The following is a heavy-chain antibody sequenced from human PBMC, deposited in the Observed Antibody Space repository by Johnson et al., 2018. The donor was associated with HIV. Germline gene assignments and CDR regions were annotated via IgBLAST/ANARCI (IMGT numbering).Heavy chain of an antibody. Sequence: QVQLVESGGDVVQPGRSLRLSCAASGFTFSTYTMHWVRQAPGKGLEWVAVISFDENNKVYADSVKGRFTISRDNSKNTMFLHMNSLRTEDTAIYYCAKERSWAFDIWGQGTMVTVS. CDR3: AKERSWAFDI. V-gene: IGHV3-30-3*01. CDR2: ISFDENNK. J-gene: IGHJ3*02. D-gene: IGHD7-27*01. CDR1: GFTFSTYT.